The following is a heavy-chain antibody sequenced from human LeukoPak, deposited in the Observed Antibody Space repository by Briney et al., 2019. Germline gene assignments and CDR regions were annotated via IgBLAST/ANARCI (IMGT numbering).Heavy chain of an antibody. D-gene: IGHD5-24*01. CDR1: GFTFSSYW. V-gene: IGHV3-74*01. Sequence: GGSLRLSCAASGFTFSSYWMNWVRQDPGKGLVWVAHINTDGRTTTYADSVKGRFTVSRDNAKNTLYLEMNRLRAEDTAVYYCARDNAYMFDYWGQGTQVTVSS. CDR2: INTDGRTT. CDR3: ARDNAYMFDY. J-gene: IGHJ4*02.